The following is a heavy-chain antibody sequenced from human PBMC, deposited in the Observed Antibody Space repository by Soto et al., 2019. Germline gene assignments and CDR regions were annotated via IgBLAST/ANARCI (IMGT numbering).Heavy chain of an antibody. J-gene: IGHJ6*03. V-gene: IGHV5-51*01. CDR2: IFPGDSDT. CDR1: AYTFTTYW. D-gene: IGHD6-19*01. CDR3: ARRKYSSNYYMDV. Sequence: GEPLQISFQGSAYTFTTYWIGWVRQMPGKGLEWMGIIFPGDSDTRYIPSFQGQVTISVDKSISTAYLQWSSLKASDTAIYYCARRKYSSNYYMDVWGKGTTVTVSS.